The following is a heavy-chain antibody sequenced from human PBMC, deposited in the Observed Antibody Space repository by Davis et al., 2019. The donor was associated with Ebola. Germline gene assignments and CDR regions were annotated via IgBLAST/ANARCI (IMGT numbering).Heavy chain of an antibody. V-gene: IGHV4-39*07. Sequence: SETLSLTCTVSGGSTSSPFNYWRRLRPPPGMGLEWNGEINHSGSTNYNPSLKSRVTISVDTSKNQFSLKLSSVTAADTAAYYCARARIVLMVYVPYYYYYGMDVWGQGTTVTVSS. CDR2: INHSGST. CDR1: GGSTSSPFNY. D-gene: IGHD2-8*01. J-gene: IGHJ6*02. CDR3: ARARIVLMVYVPYYYYYGMDV.